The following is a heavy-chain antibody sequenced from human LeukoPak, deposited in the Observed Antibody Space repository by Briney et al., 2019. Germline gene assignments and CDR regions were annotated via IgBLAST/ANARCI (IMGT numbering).Heavy chain of an antibody. CDR3: ARDRYYGSGSYLKAGYYYGMDV. Sequence: SETLSLTCAVYDGSFSGYYWSWIRQPPGKGLEWIGEINHSGSTNYNPSLKSRVTISVDTSKNQFSLKLSSVTAADTAVYYCARDRYYGSGSYLKAGYYYGMDVWGQGTTVTVSS. J-gene: IGHJ6*02. CDR2: INHSGST. D-gene: IGHD3-10*01. V-gene: IGHV4-34*01. CDR1: DGSFSGYY.